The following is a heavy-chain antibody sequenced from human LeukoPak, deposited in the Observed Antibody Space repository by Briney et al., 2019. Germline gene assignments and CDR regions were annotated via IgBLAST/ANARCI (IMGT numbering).Heavy chain of an antibody. D-gene: IGHD3-3*01. V-gene: IGHV1-18*01. CDR1: GYTFTSYG. CDR2: NSAYNGNT. Sequence: EASVRVSCKASGYTFTSYGISWVRQAPGQGLEWMGWNSAYNGNTNYAQKLQGRVTMTTDTSTSTAYMELRSLRSDDTAVYYCARDFGYAITILGVDPNAFDIWGQGTMVTVSS. J-gene: IGHJ3*02. CDR3: ARDFGYAITILGVDPNAFDI.